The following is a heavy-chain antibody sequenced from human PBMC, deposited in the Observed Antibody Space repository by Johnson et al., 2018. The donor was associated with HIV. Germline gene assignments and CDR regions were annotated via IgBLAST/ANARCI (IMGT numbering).Heavy chain of an antibody. CDR2: ISDDGSSR. Sequence: QVQLVESGGGVVQPGRSLRLSCAASGFTFSRYPMHWIRQAPGEGLEWVALISDDGSSRYYADSVKGRFTISRDNAKNTLYLQMNSLRAEDTAVYYCARGKKQWLDEDAFDIWGQGTMVTVSS. J-gene: IGHJ3*02. V-gene: IGHV3-30-3*01. CDR3: ARGKKQWLDEDAFDI. CDR1: GFTFSRYP. D-gene: IGHD6-19*01.